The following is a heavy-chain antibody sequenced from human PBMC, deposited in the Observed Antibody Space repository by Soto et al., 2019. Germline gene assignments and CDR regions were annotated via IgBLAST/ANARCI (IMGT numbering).Heavy chain of an antibody. CDR2: IYYSGST. V-gene: IGHV4-39*01. Sequence: LSLTCTVSGGSISSSSYYWGWIRQPPGKGLEWIGSIYYSGSTYYNPSLKSRVTISVDTSKNQFSLKLSSVTAADTAVYYCARKWARQWLGRDWFDPWGQGTLVTVSS. J-gene: IGHJ5*02. CDR3: ARKWARQWLGRDWFDP. D-gene: IGHD6-19*01. CDR1: GGSISSSSYY.